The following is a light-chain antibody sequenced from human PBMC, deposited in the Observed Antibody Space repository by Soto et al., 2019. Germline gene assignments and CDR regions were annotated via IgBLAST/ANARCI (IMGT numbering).Light chain of an antibody. J-gene: IGKJ4*01. CDR1: QSISSY. CDR2: GAS. V-gene: IGKV1-39*01. CDR3: QQTYSAPLT. Sequence: DIQMTQSPSSLSASVGDRVTITCRASQSISSYLNWYQQKPGKAPKFLMYGASSLQSGVPSRFSGTGSGTDFTLTISSLQPEDFATYYCQQTYSAPLTFGGGTKVDIK.